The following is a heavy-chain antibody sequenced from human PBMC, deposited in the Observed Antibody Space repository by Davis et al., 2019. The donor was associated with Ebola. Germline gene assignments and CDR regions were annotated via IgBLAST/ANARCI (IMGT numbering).Heavy chain of an antibody. CDR2: INPSGGST. V-gene: IGHV1-46*01. J-gene: IGHJ4*02. Sequence: ASVKVSCKASGYTFTSYYMHWVRQAPGQGLEWMGIINPSGGSTSYAQKFQGRVTMTRDTSTSTVYMELSSLRSEDTAVYYCARENGDYVWGSKKGYFDYWGQGTLVTVSS. CDR1: GYTFTSYY. D-gene: IGHD3-16*01. CDR3: ARENGDYVWGSKKGYFDY.